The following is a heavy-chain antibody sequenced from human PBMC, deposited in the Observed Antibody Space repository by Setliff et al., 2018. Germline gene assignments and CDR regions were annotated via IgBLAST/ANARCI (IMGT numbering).Heavy chain of an antibody. CDR2: ISDDGTSE. Sequence: PGGSLRLSCAASGFTVSTFSMHWVRQAPVKGLEWVATISDDGTSEFYADSVKGRFTVFRDHSKNTLFLQMNSLRPDDAAMYYCARDVFDFRTGQGGPWGQGTRVTVSS. CDR3: ARDVFDFRTGQGGP. CDR1: GFTVSTFS. V-gene: IGHV3-30*03. D-gene: IGHD3-3*01. J-gene: IGHJ5*02.